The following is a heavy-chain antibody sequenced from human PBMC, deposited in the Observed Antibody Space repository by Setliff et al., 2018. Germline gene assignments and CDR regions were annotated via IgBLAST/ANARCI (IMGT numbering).Heavy chain of an antibody. V-gene: IGHV4-4*07. CDR3: AREQWLDPPGYYYMDV. J-gene: IGHJ6*03. D-gene: IGHD6-19*01. CDR2: IYTSGSA. Sequence: PSETLSLTCTVSGGSISSYYWSWIRQPAGKGLEWIGRIYTSGSANYNPSLKSRVTLSVDTSKNQFSLKVNSVTVADMAVYYCAREQWLDPPGYYYMDVWAKGTTVTVS. CDR1: GGSISSYY.